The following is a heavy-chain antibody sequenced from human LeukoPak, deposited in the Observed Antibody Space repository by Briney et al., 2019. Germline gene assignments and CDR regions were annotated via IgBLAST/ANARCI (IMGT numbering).Heavy chain of an antibody. Sequence: SETLSVTCSVSGGSIRSSSYYWGWIRQPPGKGLEWIANIYYSASTYYNPSLKSRLTISVDTSKNQFSLNLSSVTAADTAVYYCARRSGSLAFDIWGQGTMVTVSS. V-gene: IGHV4-39*01. CDR1: GGSIRSSSYY. CDR2: IYYSAST. CDR3: ARRSGSLAFDI. J-gene: IGHJ3*02. D-gene: IGHD1-26*01.